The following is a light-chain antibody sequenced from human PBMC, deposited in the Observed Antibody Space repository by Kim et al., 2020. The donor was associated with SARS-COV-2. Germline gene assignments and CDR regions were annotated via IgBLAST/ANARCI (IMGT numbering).Light chain of an antibody. J-gene: IGLJ2*01. Sequence: GQRVTTSCSGSSANIGSSYAYWYQRRPRTAPKVLIYRNKQRPSGVPVRFTGSKSDTSASLAISGLRSEDEGDYYCASWDDSLSGLVFGGGTQLTVL. CDR1: SANIGSSY. CDR2: RNK. CDR3: ASWDDSLSGLV. V-gene: IGLV1-47*01.